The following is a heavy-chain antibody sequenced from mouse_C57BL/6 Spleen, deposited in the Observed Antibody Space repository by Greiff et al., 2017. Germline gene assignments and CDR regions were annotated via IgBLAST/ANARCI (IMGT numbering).Heavy chain of an antibody. D-gene: IGHD6-5*01. CDR2: IDPENGDT. J-gene: IGHJ2*01. CDR3: TTLMRFDD. V-gene: IGHV14-4*01. Sequence: VQLQQSGAELVRPGASVKLSCTASGFNFKDDYMHWVKQRPEQGLDWIGWIDPENGDTEYASKFQGKATITADTSSNTAYLQLSSLTSEDTAVYNCTTLMRFDDWGQGTTLTVSS. CDR1: GFNFKDDY.